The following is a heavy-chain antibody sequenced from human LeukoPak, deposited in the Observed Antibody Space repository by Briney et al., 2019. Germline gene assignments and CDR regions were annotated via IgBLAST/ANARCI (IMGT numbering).Heavy chain of an antibody. J-gene: IGHJ6*03. Sequence: GGSLRLSCAASGFTFSTYAMHWVRQAPGKGLEWVAVISYDGSNKYYADSVKGRFTISRDNSKNTLYLQMNSLRAEDTAVYYCARVAADYGDIRYYYYYMDVWGKGTTVPVSS. CDR2: ISYDGSNK. V-gene: IGHV3-30*04. CDR1: GFTFSTYA. CDR3: ARVAADYGDIRYYYYYMDV. D-gene: IGHD4-17*01.